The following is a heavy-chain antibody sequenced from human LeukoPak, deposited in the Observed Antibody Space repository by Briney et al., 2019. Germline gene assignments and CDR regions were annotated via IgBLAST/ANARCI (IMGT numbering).Heavy chain of an antibody. V-gene: IGHV4-34*01. D-gene: IGHD2-15*01. J-gene: IGHJ3*02. CDR3: ARSLLERAFDI. CDR2: INHSGST. Sequence: SETLSLTCAVYGGSFSGYYWSWIRQPPGKGLEWIGEINHSGSTNYNPSLKSRVTISVDTSKNQFSLKLSSVTAADTAVYYCARSLLERAFDIWGQGTMVTVSS. CDR1: GGSFSGYY.